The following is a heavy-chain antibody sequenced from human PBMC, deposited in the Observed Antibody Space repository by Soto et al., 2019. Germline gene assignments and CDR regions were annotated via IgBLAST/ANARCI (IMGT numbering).Heavy chain of an antibody. CDR3: AKGVYYDFWSGYYGIDY. D-gene: IGHD3-3*01. CDR2: ISYDGSNK. V-gene: IGHV3-30*18. J-gene: IGHJ4*02. CDR1: GFTFSSYG. Sequence: PGGSLRLSCAASGFTFSSYGMHWVRQAPGKGLEWVAVISYDGSNKYYAESVKGRFTISRDNSKNKLYLQMNSLRAEDTAVYYCAKGVYYDFWSGYYGIDYWGQGTLVTVSS.